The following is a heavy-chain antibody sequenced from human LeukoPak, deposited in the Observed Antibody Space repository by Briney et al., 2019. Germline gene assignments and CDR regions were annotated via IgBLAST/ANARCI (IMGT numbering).Heavy chain of an antibody. D-gene: IGHD4-17*01. J-gene: IGHJ3*01. Sequence: SGGSLRLSCVASGFTFSSYWMSWVRQAPGKGLEWVANIKQDGSQNNYVESLKGRFTISRDNAKNSLYLQLNSLRAEDTAVYYCTRDGYADSATDAFDVWGQGTMVTVSS. V-gene: IGHV3-7*01. CDR3: TRDGYADSATDAFDV. CDR2: IKQDGSQN. CDR1: GFTFSSYW.